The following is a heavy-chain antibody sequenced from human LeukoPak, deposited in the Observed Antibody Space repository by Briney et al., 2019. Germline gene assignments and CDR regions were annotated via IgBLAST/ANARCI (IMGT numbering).Heavy chain of an antibody. V-gene: IGHV1-69*05. CDR2: IIPIFGTA. CDR3: ARERYYYDSSGYYYETFDAFDI. D-gene: IGHD3-22*01. J-gene: IGHJ3*02. CDR1: GGTFSSYA. Sequence: SVKVSYKASGGTFSSYAISWVRQAPGQGLEWMGGIIPIFGTANYAQKFQGRVTITTDESTSTAYMELSSLRSGDTAVYYCARERYYYDSSGYYYETFDAFDIWGQGTMVTVSS.